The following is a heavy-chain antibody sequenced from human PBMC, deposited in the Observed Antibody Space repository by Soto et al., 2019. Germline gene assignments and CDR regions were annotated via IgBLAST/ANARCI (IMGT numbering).Heavy chain of an antibody. Sequence: SETLSLTCTVSGGSISSGGYYWSWIRQHPGKGLEWIGYIYYSGNTYYNPSLESRITISVDTSKNQFSLNLSSVTAADTAVYYCAGLSRFYFGYWGQGTLVTVSS. CDR1: GGSISSGGYY. CDR2: IYYSGNT. V-gene: IGHV4-31*03. CDR3: AGLSRFYFGY. J-gene: IGHJ4*02. D-gene: IGHD3-3*01.